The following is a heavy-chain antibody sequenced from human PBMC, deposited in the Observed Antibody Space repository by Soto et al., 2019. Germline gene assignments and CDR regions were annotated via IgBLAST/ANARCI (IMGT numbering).Heavy chain of an antibody. V-gene: IGHV3-9*01. D-gene: IGHD5-18*01. CDR3: VRSKGGYSYGTPFDY. CDR1: GFTFDVYA. CDR2: ISWNGGNL. Sequence: EVQLEESGGALVQPGRSLRLSCPASGFTFDVYAMQWVRQVLGKGLEWVSSISWNGGNLGYADSVKRRFSTCRDNAKNSLYLQMNSLRPEDTALYYGVRSKGGYSYGTPFDYWGQGTLVTVSS. J-gene: IGHJ4*02.